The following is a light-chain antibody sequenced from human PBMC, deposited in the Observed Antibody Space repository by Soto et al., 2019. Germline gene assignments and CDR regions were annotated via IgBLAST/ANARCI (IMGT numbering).Light chain of an antibody. CDR1: SSDVGSYNR. J-gene: IGLJ2*01. Sequence: QSALTQPPSVSGSPGQSVTISCTGTSSDVGSYNRVSWYQQPPGTAPKLMIYEVSNRPSGVPDRFSGSKSGNTASLTISGPQAEDEADYYCSSYTSSSTLVFGGGTKVTVL. CDR3: SSYTSSSTLV. CDR2: EVS. V-gene: IGLV2-18*02.